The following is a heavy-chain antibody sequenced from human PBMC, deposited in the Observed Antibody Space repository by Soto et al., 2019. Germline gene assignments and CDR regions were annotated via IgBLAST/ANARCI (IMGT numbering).Heavy chain of an antibody. CDR2: IYHSGTT. V-gene: IGHV4-38-2*02. J-gene: IGHJ4*02. CDR3: AREDSVFGVVISY. Sequence: SETLSLTCAVSSFSISSGYYWGWVRQPPGKGLEWIGSIYHSGTTNYSPSLKSRVTISIDTSKNQFSLKLSSVTAADTAVYYCAREDSVFGVVISYWGQGTLVTVSS. D-gene: IGHD3-3*01. CDR1: SFSISSGYY.